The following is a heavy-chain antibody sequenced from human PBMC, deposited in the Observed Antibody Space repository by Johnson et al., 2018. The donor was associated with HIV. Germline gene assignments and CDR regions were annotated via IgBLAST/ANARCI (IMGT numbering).Heavy chain of an antibody. D-gene: IGHD4-17*01. CDR2: INWNGGRT. Sequence: EVLLLESGGGVVRPGGSLRLSCAASGFIFDDYGMSWVRQAPGKGLEWVSGINWNGGRTGYADSVKGRFTISRDNAKNSLYLQMNSLRAEDRALYYCVRLFYGDDAFDIWGQGTMVTVSS. V-gene: IGHV3-20*04. CDR1: GFIFDDYG. CDR3: VRLFYGDDAFDI. J-gene: IGHJ3*02.